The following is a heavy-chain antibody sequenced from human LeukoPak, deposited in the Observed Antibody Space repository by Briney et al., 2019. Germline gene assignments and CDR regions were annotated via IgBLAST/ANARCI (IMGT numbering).Heavy chain of an antibody. CDR3: AAAVAGRYFDP. V-gene: IGHV1-58*01. D-gene: IGHD6-19*01. CDR2: IVVGSGNT. CDR1: GFTFTSSA. Sequence: SVKVSCKASGFTFTSSAVQWVRQARGQRLEWKGWIVVGSGNTNYAQKFQERVTITRDMSTSTAYMELSSLRSEDTAVYYCAAAVAGRYFDPWGRGTLVTVSS. J-gene: IGHJ2*01.